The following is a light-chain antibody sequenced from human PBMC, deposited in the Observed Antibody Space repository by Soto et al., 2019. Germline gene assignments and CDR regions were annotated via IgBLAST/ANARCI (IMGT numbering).Light chain of an antibody. J-gene: IGLJ1*01. V-gene: IGLV2-8*01. CDR1: SSDVGGYNY. Sequence: QSALTQPPSASGSPGQSVTISCTGTSSDVGGYNYVSWYQQHPGKAPKLMIYEVSKRPSGVPDRFSGSKSGNTASLTVSGLQAEDEAEYYCSSYAGSNTRYVFGTGTKLTVL. CDR2: EVS. CDR3: SSYAGSNTRYV.